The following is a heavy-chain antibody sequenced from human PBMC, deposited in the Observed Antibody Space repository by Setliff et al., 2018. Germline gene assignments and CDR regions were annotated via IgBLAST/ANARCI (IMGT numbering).Heavy chain of an antibody. J-gene: IGHJ4*02. CDR1: GYTFTSYD. CDR3: ARGAPGRYCSGGSCSYFDY. D-gene: IGHD2-15*01. Sequence: ASVKVSCKASGYTFTSYDINWVRQATGQGLEWMGWMNPTSGNTGYAQKFQGRVSMTRNTSISTAYMEMSSLRSDDTAVYYCARGAPGRYCSGGSCSYFDYWGQGILVTASS. CDR2: MNPTSGNT. V-gene: IGHV1-8*01.